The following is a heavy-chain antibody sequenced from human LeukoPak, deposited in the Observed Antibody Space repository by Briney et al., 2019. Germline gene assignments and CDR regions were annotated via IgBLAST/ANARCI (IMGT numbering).Heavy chain of an antibody. CDR1: GGTFSSYA. J-gene: IGHJ3*02. V-gene: IGHV1-69*04. CDR3: AREGTTADAFDI. D-gene: IGHD4-17*01. CDR2: IIPILGIA. Sequence: SVKVSCKASGGTFSSYAISWVRQAPGQGLEWMGRIIPILGIANYAQKFQGRVTITADKSTSTAYMELSSLRSEDTAVYYCAREGTTADAFDIWGQGTMVTVSS.